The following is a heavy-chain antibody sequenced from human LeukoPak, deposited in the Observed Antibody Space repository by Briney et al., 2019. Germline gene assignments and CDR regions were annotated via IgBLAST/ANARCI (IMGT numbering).Heavy chain of an antibody. V-gene: IGHV4-4*09. D-gene: IGHD2-21*01. CDR2: IYTSGST. CDR3: ARLFTDGGYYYYYMDV. J-gene: IGHJ6*03. CDR1: GGSISSYY. Sequence: PSETLTLTCTASGGSISSYYWSWIRQPPGKGLEWIGYIYTSGSTNYNPYLKSRVTISVDTSKNQFSLKLSSVTAADTAVYYCARLFTDGGYYYYYMDVWGKGTTVTVSS.